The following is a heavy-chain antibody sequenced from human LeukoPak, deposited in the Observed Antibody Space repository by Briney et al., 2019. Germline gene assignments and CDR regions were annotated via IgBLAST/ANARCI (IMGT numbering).Heavy chain of an antibody. J-gene: IGHJ4*02. V-gene: IGHV4-59*01. Sequence: SETLSLTCTVSGASFSNDYWSWVRQAPGKGLEWIGYTYHNGRTNYSPSLKSRITMSIDTSQNQFSLKLTSVTAADTAVYYCARASEGIGYFDTWGRGSLVTVSS. D-gene: IGHD3-3*01. CDR2: TYHNGRT. CDR1: GASFSNDY. CDR3: ARASEGIGYFDT.